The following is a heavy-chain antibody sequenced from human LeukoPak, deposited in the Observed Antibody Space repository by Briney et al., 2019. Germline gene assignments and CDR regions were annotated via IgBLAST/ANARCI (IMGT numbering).Heavy chain of an antibody. Sequence: PSETLSLTCAVYGGSFSGYYWSWIRQPPGKGLEWIGEINHSGSTNYNPSLKGRVTISVDTSKNQFSLKLSSVTAADTAVYYCARGGGTAMVRPFDYWGQGTLVTVSS. CDR3: ARGGGTAMVRPFDY. D-gene: IGHD5-18*01. V-gene: IGHV4-34*01. J-gene: IGHJ4*02. CDR2: INHSGST. CDR1: GGSFSGYY.